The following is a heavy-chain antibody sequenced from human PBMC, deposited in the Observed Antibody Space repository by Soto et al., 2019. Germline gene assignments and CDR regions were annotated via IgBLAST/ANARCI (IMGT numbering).Heavy chain of an antibody. J-gene: IGHJ5*02. CDR3: ARVRYYDSGSSINWFAP. CDR1: GFTFSDYY. V-gene: IGHV3-11*01. Sequence: PGGSLRLSCAASGFTFSDYYMSWIRQAPGKGLEWVSYISSSASTIYYADSVKGRFTISRDNAKNSLYLQMNSLRAEDTAVYYCARVRYYDSGSSINWFAPWGQGTLVTVSS. CDR2: ISSSASTI. D-gene: IGHD3-10*01.